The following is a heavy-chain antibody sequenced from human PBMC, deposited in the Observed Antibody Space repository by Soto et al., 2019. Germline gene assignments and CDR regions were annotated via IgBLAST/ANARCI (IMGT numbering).Heavy chain of an antibody. CDR3: AKLQSNYYYGMDV. CDR2: INHSGST. Sequence: SETLSLTCAVYGGSFSGYYWSWIRQPPGKGLEWIREINHSGSTNYNPSLKSRVTISVDTSKNQFSLKLSSVTAADTAVYYCAKLQSNYYYGMDVWGQGTTVTVSS. V-gene: IGHV4-34*01. CDR1: GGSFSGYY. D-gene: IGHD4-4*01. J-gene: IGHJ6*02.